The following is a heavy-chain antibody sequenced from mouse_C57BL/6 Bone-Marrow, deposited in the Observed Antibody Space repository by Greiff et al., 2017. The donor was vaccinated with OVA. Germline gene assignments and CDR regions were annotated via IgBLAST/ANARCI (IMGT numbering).Heavy chain of an antibody. CDR3: ARGAGLLWAY. CDR1: GYTFTSYG. Sequence: QVQLQQSGAELARPGASVKLSCKASGYTFTSYGISWVKQRTGQGLEWIGEIYPRSGNTYYNEKFKGKATLTADKSSSTAYMELRRLTSEDSAVYFCARGAGLLWAYWGQGTLVTVSA. CDR2: IYPRSGNT. D-gene: IGHD2-10*01. J-gene: IGHJ3*01. V-gene: IGHV1-81*01.